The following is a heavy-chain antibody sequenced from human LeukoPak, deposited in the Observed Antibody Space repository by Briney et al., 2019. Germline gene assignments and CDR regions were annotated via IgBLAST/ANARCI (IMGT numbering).Heavy chain of an antibody. V-gene: IGHV3-11*01. D-gene: IGHD1-14*01. CDR1: GFTFSDYY. CDR3: ARSPYAGNLEFYYYMDV. J-gene: IGHJ6*03. Sequence: GGSLRLSCAASGFTFSDYYMSWIRQAPGKGLEWVSYISSSGSTIYYADSVKGRFTISRDNAKNSLYMQMNSLRAEDTAVYYRARSPYAGNLEFYYYMDVWGKGTTVTVSS. CDR2: ISSSGSTI.